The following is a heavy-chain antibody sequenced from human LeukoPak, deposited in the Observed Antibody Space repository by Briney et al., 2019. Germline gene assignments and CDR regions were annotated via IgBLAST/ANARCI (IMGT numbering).Heavy chain of an antibody. Sequence: SVKVSCKASGGTFSSYAISWVRQAPGQGLEWMGGIIPIFGTANYAQKFQGRVTITADESTSTAYMELSNLRSEDTAVYYCARDLDDYGDYDWFDPWGQGTLVTVSS. D-gene: IGHD4-17*01. V-gene: IGHV1-69*13. CDR2: IIPIFGTA. CDR1: GGTFSSYA. J-gene: IGHJ5*02. CDR3: ARDLDDYGDYDWFDP.